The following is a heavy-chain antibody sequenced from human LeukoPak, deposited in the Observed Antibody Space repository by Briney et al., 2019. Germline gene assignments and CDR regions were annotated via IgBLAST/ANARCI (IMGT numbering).Heavy chain of an antibody. CDR1: GFTFNSYW. CDR2: INQGGNEK. CDR3: GTGWAIDF. J-gene: IGHJ4*02. V-gene: IGHV3-7*01. Sequence: GGSLRLSCAVSGFTFNSYWMTWLRQDPGKGLEWVASINQGGNEKYYVDSVKGRFTISRDNAKNSLYLQMNSLRAEDTAVYYCGTGWAIDFWGQGTLVTVSS. D-gene: IGHD5-24*01.